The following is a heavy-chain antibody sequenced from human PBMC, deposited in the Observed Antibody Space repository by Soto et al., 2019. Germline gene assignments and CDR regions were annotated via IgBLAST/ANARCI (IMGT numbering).Heavy chain of an antibody. CDR3: ARGDDSSGYYYAYYYYGMDV. CDR2: IIPIFGTA. D-gene: IGHD3-22*01. Sequence: QVQLVQSGAEVKKPGSSVKVSCKASGGTFSSYAISWVRQAPGQGLEWMGGIIPIFGTANYAKKFQGRVTITADESTSTAYMELSSLRSEDTAVYYCARGDDSSGYYYAYYYYGMDVWGQGTTVTVSS. V-gene: IGHV1-69*01. J-gene: IGHJ6*02. CDR1: GGTFSSYA.